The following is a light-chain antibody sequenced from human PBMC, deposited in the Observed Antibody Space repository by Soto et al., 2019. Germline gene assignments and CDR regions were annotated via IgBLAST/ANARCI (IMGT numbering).Light chain of an antibody. CDR3: QSYDSSLSGYVV. Sequence: ELTQPPSVSGAPGQRVTISCTGSSSNIGAGYDVHWYQQLPGTAPKLLIYGNSNRPSGVPDRFSGSKSGTSASLAITGLQAEDEADYYCQSYDSSLSGYVVFGGGTKLTVL. V-gene: IGLV1-40*01. J-gene: IGLJ2*01. CDR1: SSNIGAGYD. CDR2: GNS.